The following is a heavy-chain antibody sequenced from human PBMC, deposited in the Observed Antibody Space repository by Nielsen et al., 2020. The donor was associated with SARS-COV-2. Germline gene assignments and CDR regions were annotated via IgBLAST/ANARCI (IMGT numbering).Heavy chain of an antibody. CDR2: ISWNSGSI. D-gene: IGHD2-2*01. J-gene: IGHJ6*02. V-gene: IGHV3-9*01. Sequence: SLKISCAASGFTFDDYAMHWVQQAPGKGLEWVSGISWNSGSIGYADSVKGRFTISRDNAKNSLYLQMNSLRAEDTALYYCATLSGCSSTSCYQLDYYYGMDVWGQGTTVTVSS. CDR3: ATLSGCSSTSCYQLDYYYGMDV. CDR1: GFTFDDYA.